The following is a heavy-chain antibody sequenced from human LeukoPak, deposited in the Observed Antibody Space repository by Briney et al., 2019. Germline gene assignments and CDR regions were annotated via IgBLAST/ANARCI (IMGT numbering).Heavy chain of an antibody. CDR3: ARGCSSTSCYPSGYYYGMDV. D-gene: IGHD2-2*01. Sequence: GGSLRLSCAASGFTFSSYSMNWVRQAPGKGLEWVSSISSSSSYIYYADSVKGRFTISRDNAKNSLYLQMNSLRAEDTAVYYCARGCSSTSCYPSGYYYGMDVWGQGTTVTVSS. J-gene: IGHJ6*02. CDR1: GFTFSSYS. V-gene: IGHV3-21*01. CDR2: ISSSSSYI.